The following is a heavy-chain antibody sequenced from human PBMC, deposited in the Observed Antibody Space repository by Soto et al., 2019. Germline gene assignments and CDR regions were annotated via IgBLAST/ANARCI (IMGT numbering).Heavy chain of an antibody. CDR1: GYIFTNHY. Sequence: HVQLVQSGAEVKKPGSSVKVSCKASGYIFTNHYIHWVRQATGQGLEWMGIINPSGGSTNYLQNAQGRMTLTRDTSTSTVYMELSRLRSEDTAVYFCARADYYDSSGFYYDCWGQGTLVTVSS. CDR2: INPSGGST. D-gene: IGHD3-22*01. J-gene: IGHJ4*02. V-gene: IGHV1-46*01. CDR3: ARADYYDSSGFYYDC.